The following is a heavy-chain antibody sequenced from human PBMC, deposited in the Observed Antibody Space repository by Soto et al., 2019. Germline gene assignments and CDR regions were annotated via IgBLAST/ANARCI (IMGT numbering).Heavy chain of an antibody. V-gene: IGHV1-69*13. J-gene: IGHJ3*02. CDR1: GGTFSSDA. Sequence: SLKVSCKASGGTFSSDAISWVRQAPGEGLEWMGGIIPIFGTANYAQKFQGRVTITADESTSTAYMELSSLRSEDTAVYYCTYYYDSSGYYYVAFDIWGQGTMVTVPS. D-gene: IGHD3-22*01. CDR3: TYYYDSSGYYYVAFDI. CDR2: IIPIFGTA.